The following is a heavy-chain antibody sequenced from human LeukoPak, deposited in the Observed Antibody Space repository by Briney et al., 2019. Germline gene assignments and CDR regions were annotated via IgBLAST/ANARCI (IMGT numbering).Heavy chain of an antibody. V-gene: IGHV3-23*01. CDR3: AKPSYYDSSGYYPY. Sequence: GGSLRLSCAASGFTFSSYAMSRVRQAPGKGLEWVSAISGSGGSTYYADSVKGRFTISRDNSKNTLYLQMNSLRAEDTAVSYCAKPSYYDSSGYYPYWGQGTLVTVSS. CDR2: ISGSGGST. J-gene: IGHJ4*02. D-gene: IGHD3-22*01. CDR1: GFTFSSYA.